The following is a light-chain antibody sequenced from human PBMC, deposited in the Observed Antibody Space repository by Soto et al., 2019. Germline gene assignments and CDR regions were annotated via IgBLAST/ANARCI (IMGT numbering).Light chain of an antibody. CDR3: QQYETFSGK. CDR1: QSISNW. CDR2: DAS. J-gene: IGKJ1*01. V-gene: IGKV1-5*01. Sequence: DIQMTQSPSTLSASVGDIVTITCRASQSISNWLAWYQQKPGEAPKLLIYDASALPRGVPSRFSGSGSGTKFTLTIASLQPDDFATYYCQQYETFSGKFGPGTKVDIK.